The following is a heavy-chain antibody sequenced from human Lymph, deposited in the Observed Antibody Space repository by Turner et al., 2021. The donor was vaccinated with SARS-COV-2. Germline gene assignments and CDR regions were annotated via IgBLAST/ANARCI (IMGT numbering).Heavy chain of an antibody. CDR3: ARPGGPYYYYGMDV. Sequence: QVQLVESGGGLVKPGGSLRLSCAASGFTFSDYFMSWIRQAPGKGLEWVSCISRSSTYTNYADSVKGRFTISKDNAKNSLYLQMNSLRAEDTAVYYCARPGGPYYYYGMDVWGQGTTVTVSS. CDR1: GFTFSDYF. D-gene: IGHD3-16*01. J-gene: IGHJ6*02. CDR2: ISRSSTYT. V-gene: IGHV3-11*06.